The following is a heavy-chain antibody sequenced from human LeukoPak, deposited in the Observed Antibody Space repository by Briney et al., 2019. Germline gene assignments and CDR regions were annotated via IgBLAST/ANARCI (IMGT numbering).Heavy chain of an antibody. D-gene: IGHD3-3*01. J-gene: IGHJ4*02. V-gene: IGHV3-33*01. CDR1: GFTFSTFG. CDR3: ARDRAWNYFDY. CDR2: IWYDGSND. Sequence: GGSLRLSCAASGFTFSTFGMYWVRQAPGKGLEWVAVIWYDGSNDDYADSVKGRFTISRDNSKNTLYLQMNSLRAEDTAVYYCARDRAWNYFDYWGQGTLVTVSS.